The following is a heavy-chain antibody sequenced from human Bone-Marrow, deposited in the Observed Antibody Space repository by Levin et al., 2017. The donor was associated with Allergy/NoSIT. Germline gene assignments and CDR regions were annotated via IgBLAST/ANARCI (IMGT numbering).Heavy chain of an antibody. CDR1: GFTFKNNG. D-gene: IGHD1-7*01. Sequence: GGSLRLSCEASGFTFKNNGMHWVRQGPGKGLEWVALIWFDGSEKNYVESVKGRFTISRDNIKNILYLQMDSLRAEDTAIYYCAKSGTTRYWSFDVWGRGTLVTVSS. J-gene: IGHJ2*01. CDR2: IWFDGSEK. V-gene: IGHV3-33*06. CDR3: AKSGTTRYWSFDV.